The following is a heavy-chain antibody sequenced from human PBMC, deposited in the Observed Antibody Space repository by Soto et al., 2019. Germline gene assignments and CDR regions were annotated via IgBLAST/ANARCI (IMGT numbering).Heavy chain of an antibody. Sequence: GASVKVSCKASGYTFTGYYMHWVRQAPGQGLEWMGWINPNSGGTNYAQKFQGRVTMTRDTSISTAYMELSRLRSDDTAVYYCASLVGYSGYDWDAFDIWGQGTMVTVSS. J-gene: IGHJ3*02. CDR2: INPNSGGT. V-gene: IGHV1-2*02. CDR1: GYTFTGYY. CDR3: ASLVGYSGYDWDAFDI. D-gene: IGHD5-12*01.